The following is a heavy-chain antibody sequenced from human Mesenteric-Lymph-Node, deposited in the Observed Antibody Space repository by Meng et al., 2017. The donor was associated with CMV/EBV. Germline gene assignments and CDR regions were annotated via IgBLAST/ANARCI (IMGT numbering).Heavy chain of an antibody. Sequence: EVHVVESGGGLVQPWGSLRLSCAASGFNVRDKYMSWVRQAPGKGLEWVCIIYRGDNTYYIDSVKDRFTVSRDNSKNTMYLQMNSLRVEDTAVYYCTGDSVSNPNLDYWGQGTLVTVSS. V-gene: IGHV3-66*01. J-gene: IGHJ4*02. CDR2: IYRGDNT. D-gene: IGHD3-10*01. CDR1: GFNVRDKY. CDR3: TGDSVSNPNLDY.